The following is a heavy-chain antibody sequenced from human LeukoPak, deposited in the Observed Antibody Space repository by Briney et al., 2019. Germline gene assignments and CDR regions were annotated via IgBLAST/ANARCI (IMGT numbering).Heavy chain of an antibody. V-gene: IGHV4-39*07. CDR3: ARVIRGALRAAAFAI. D-gene: IGHD3-10*01. J-gene: IGHJ3*02. CDR2: IYYSGST. Sequence: PSETLSLTCTVSGGSISSSSYYWGWIRQPPGKGLEWIGSIYYSGSTYYNPSLKSRVTISVDTSKNQFSLKLSSVTAADTAVYYCARVIRGALRAAAFAIWGQGTMVTVSS. CDR1: GGSISSSSYY.